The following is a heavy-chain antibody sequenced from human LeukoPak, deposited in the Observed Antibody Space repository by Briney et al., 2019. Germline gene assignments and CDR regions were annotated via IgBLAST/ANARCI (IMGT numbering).Heavy chain of an antibody. Sequence: NAGGSLRLSCAASGFTFSSYSMNWVRQAPGKGLEWVSSISSSSSYIYYADSVKGRFTISRDNAKNSLYLQMNSLRAEDTAVYYCARDEGVDSGYDIPDAFDIWGQGQWSPSLQ. CDR2: ISSSSSYI. V-gene: IGHV3-21*01. CDR1: GFTFSSYS. CDR3: ARDEGVDSGYDIPDAFDI. D-gene: IGHD3-9*01. J-gene: IGHJ3*02.